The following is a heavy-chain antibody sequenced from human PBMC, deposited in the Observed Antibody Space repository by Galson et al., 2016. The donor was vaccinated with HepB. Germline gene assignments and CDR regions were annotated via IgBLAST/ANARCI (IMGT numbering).Heavy chain of an antibody. V-gene: IGHV1-18*01. CDR3: ARAPGIEVSGVFHP. Sequence: SVKVSCKASGYMFTDYGVAWVRQAPGQGLEWIGWISAHNGNTVSAQKFRGRVTMTTDTSTTTAYMSLSSLTSDDTAVYFCARAPGIEVSGVFHPWGQAT. CDR2: ISAHNGNT. D-gene: IGHD6-19*01. CDR1: GYMFTDYG. J-gene: IGHJ5*02.